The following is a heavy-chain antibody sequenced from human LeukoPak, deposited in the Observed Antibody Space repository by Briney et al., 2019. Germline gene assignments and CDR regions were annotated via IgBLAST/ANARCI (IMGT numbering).Heavy chain of an antibody. CDR2: FSGSGSST. V-gene: IGHV3-23*01. Sequence: GGSLRLSCAASGFTLSSYAMSWVRQAPGKGLEWVSGFSGSGSSTFYADSVKGRFTISKDNSKNTLYLQMNSLRAEDTAVYYCAKGNAFDPWGQGTLVTVS. J-gene: IGHJ5*02. CDR3: AKGNAFDP. CDR1: GFTLSSYA.